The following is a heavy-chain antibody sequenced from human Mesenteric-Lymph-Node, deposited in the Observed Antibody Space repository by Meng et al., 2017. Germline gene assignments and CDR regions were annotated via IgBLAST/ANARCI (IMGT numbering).Heavy chain of an antibody. Sequence: QAAVLEPRTGLLTPLEPLSPTGTVCGVSFSGGVYYGSCIRQHPGKGLEWIGYFHSSGSTYYNPSLRSRLTISVDTSKNQFSLKLSSVTAADTAVYYCARASYGSGSPLGESWFDPWGQGTLVTVSS. CDR2: FHSSGST. V-gene: IGHV4-31*03. CDR3: ARASYGSGSPLGESWFDP. D-gene: IGHD3-10*01. CDR1: GVSFSGGVYY. J-gene: IGHJ5*02.